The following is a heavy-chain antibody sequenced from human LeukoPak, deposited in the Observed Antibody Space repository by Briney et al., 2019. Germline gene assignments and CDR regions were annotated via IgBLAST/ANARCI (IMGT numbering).Heavy chain of an antibody. CDR1: GGTFSSYA. CDR2: IIPIFGTA. CDR3: ARAGVVGATPPHRRPVLDY. Sequence: ASVKVSCKASGGTFSSYAISWVRQAPGQGLEWMGGIIPIFGTANYAQKFQGRVTMTTDTSTSTAYMELRSLRSDDTAVYYCARAGVVGATPPHRRPVLDYWGQGTLVTVSS. D-gene: IGHD1-26*01. J-gene: IGHJ4*02. V-gene: IGHV1-69*05.